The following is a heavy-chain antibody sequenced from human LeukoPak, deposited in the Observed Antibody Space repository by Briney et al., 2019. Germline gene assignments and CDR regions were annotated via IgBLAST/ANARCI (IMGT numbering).Heavy chain of an antibody. J-gene: IGHJ4*02. CDR3: ARERAPYRPGDR. V-gene: IGHV4-39*07. CDR1: GGSISSGGYY. CDR2: INHSGST. D-gene: IGHD3-10*01. Sequence: SETLSLTCTVSGGSISSGGYYWSWIRQPPGKGLEWIGEINHSGSTNYNPSLKSRVTISVDTSKNQFSLKLSSVTAADTAVYYCARERAPYRPGDRWGQGTLVTVSS.